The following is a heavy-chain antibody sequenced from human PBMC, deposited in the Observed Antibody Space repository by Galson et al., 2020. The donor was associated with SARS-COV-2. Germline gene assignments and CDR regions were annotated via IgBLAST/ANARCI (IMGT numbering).Heavy chain of an antibody. CDR2: SRNKVNGYTT. Sequence: GESLQISCAASGFTFSDHYMEWVRQDPGQGLEWVGRSRNKVNGYTTEYAASVKGRFTISRDESKNSLYLQMNSLKTEDTAVYYCTRVPSGGPRYTYYGVDVWGQGTTVTVSS. V-gene: IGHV3-72*01. CDR1: GFTFSDHY. CDR3: TRVPSGGPRYTYYGVDV. J-gene: IGHJ6*02. D-gene: IGHD3-10*01.